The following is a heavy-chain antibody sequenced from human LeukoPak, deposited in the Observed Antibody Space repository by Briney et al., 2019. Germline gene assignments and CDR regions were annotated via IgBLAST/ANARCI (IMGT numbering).Heavy chain of an antibody. D-gene: IGHD2-15*01. V-gene: IGHV4-61*02. CDR2: IYTSGST. CDR3: ARSAYSTYFDF. Sequence: PSETLSLTCAVSGGSISSGSYYWSWIRQPAGKGLEWIGRIYTSGSTNYNPSLKSRVTISVDTSKNQFSLKLTSVTAADTAVYYCARSAYSTYFDFWGRGTLVTVSS. CDR1: GGSISSGSYY. J-gene: IGHJ4*02.